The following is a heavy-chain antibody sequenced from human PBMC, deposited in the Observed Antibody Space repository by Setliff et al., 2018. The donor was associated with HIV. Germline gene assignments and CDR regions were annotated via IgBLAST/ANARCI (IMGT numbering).Heavy chain of an antibody. V-gene: IGHV4-34*01. D-gene: IGHD4-17*01. CDR1: GGSFSGYH. CDR3: ARVRSDPALGEYGDYYFDC. Sequence: KPSETLSLTCAVYGGSFSGYHWTWIRQPPGKGLEWIGEVNHGGGTNYNPSLKRRVSILVDTSKNQFSLRLTSVTAADTAVYYCARVRSDPALGEYGDYYFDCWGQGTLVTVSS. CDR2: VNHGGGT. J-gene: IGHJ4*02.